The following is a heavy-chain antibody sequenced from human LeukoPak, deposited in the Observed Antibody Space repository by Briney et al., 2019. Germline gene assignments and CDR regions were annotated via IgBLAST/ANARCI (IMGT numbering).Heavy chain of an antibody. CDR2: IYYSGST. CDR3: ASRSWSLYYFDY. J-gene: IGHJ4*02. V-gene: IGHV4-39*01. CDR1: GGSISSSSYY. Sequence: SETLSLTCTVSGGSISSSSYYWGWIRQPPGKGLEWIGSIYYSGSTYYNPSLKSRVTISVDTSKNQFSLKLSSVTAADTAVYYCASRSWSLYYFDYWGQGTLVTVSS. D-gene: IGHD6-13*01.